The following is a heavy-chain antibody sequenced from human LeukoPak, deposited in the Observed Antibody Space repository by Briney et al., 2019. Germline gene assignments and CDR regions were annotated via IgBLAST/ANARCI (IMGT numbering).Heavy chain of an antibody. CDR2: IYYSGST. Sequence: SETLSLTCTVSGGSISSSSYYWGWIRQPPGKGLEWIGSIYYSGSTYYNPSLKSRVTISVDTSKNQFSLKLSSVTTADTAVYHCARTSRHFYGSGSNLKPWPDGMDVWGQGTLVTVSS. CDR1: GGSISSSSYY. J-gene: IGHJ6*02. V-gene: IGHV4-39*07. CDR3: ARTSRHFYGSGSNLKPWPDGMDV. D-gene: IGHD3-10*01.